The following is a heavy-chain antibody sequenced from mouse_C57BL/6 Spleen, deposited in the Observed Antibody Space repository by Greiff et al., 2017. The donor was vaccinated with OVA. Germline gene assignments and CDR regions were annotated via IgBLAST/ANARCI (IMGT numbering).Heavy chain of an antibody. V-gene: IGHV1-59*01. CDR1: GYTFTSYW. CDR3: ARNSNYDYAMDY. J-gene: IGHJ4*01. D-gene: IGHD2-5*01. Sequence: QVQLKQPGAELVRPGTSVKLSCKASGYTFTSYWMHWVKQRPGQGLEWIGVIDPSDSYTNYNQKFKGKATLTVDTSSSTAYMPLSSLTSEDSAVYYCARNSNYDYAMDYWGQGTSVTVSS. CDR2: IDPSDSYT.